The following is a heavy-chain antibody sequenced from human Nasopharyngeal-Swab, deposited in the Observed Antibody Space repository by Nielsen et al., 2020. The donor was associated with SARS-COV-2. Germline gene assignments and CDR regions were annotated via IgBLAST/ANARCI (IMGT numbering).Heavy chain of an antibody. V-gene: IGHV4-34*01. Sequence: WIRQPPGKGLEWIGEINHSGSTNYNPSLKSRVTTSVDTSKNQFSLKLSSVTAADTAVYYCARGRTYYDFWSGYSSRGAFDYWGQGTLVTVSS. CDR3: ARGRTYYDFWSGYSSRGAFDY. CDR2: INHSGST. D-gene: IGHD3-3*01. J-gene: IGHJ4*02.